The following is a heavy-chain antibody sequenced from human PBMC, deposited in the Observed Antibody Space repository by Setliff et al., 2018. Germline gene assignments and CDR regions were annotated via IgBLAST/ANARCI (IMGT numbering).Heavy chain of an antibody. J-gene: IGHJ4*02. Sequence: SETLSLTCTVSGGSISNYYWSWIRQPPGKGLEWIGYIYYSGSTNYNPSLKSRVTISVDTSKNQFSLKLSSVTAADTAVYYCARDEDYYGSSKDHYWGQGTPVTVSS. CDR2: IYYSGST. CDR1: GGSISNYY. D-gene: IGHD3-10*01. V-gene: IGHV4-59*01. CDR3: ARDEDYYGSSKDHY.